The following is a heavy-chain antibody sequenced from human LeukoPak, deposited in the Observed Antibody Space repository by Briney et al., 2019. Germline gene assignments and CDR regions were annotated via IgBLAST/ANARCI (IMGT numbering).Heavy chain of an antibody. Sequence: GASVKVSCKASGYTFTSYDINWVRQATGQGLEWMGWMNPNSGNTGYAQKFQGRVTMTRNTSISTAYMELSSLRSEDTAVYYCARDNLVSAVGSGSLFLGEPAYYYYYGMDVWGQGTTVTVSS. CDR2: MNPNSGNT. V-gene: IGHV1-8*01. J-gene: IGHJ6*02. CDR3: ARDNLVSAVGSGSLFLGEPAYYYYYGMDV. D-gene: IGHD3-10*01. CDR1: GYTFTSYD.